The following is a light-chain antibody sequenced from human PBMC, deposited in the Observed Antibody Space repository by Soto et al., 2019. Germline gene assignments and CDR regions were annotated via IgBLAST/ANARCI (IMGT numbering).Light chain of an antibody. CDR2: DAS. V-gene: IGKV3-11*01. CDR1: QSVGTY. J-gene: IGKJ4*01. Sequence: EIVFTPSPANPSFSPGGRVTPSCRASQSVGTYLAWYQQKPGQAPRLLIHDASNRATGIPARFSGSGSGTDFTLTISSLEPEDFAVYHCQQYNNWPLTFGGGTKVDIK. CDR3: QQYNNWPLT.